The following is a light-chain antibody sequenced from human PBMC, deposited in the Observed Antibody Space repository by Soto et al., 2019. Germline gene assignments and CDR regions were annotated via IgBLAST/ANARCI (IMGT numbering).Light chain of an antibody. CDR1: SSDVGGYNF. CDR2: EVN. J-gene: IGLJ3*02. Sequence: QSALTQPASVSGSPGQSITISCTGTSSDVGGYNFVSWYQQHPGKAPRLMIFEVNNRPSGVSDRFSGSKSGNTASLTISGLQAEDKADYYCSSYTFSSTLVVFGGGTKLTVL. CDR3: SSYTFSSTLVV. V-gene: IGLV2-14*01.